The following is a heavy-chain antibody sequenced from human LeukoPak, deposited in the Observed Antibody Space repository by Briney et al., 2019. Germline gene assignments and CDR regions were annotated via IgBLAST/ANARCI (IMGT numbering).Heavy chain of an antibody. V-gene: IGHV4-39*07. CDR2: IYYSGST. CDR3: ATLNDNIVVVPAAQPADNDY. CDR1: GGSISSSSYY. J-gene: IGHJ4*02. D-gene: IGHD2-2*01. Sequence: SETLSLTCTVSGGSISSSSYYWGWIRQPPGKGLEWIGSIYYSGSTYYNPSLKSRVTISVDTSKNQFSLKLSSVTAADTAVYYCATLNDNIVVVPAAQPADNDYWGQGTLVTVSS.